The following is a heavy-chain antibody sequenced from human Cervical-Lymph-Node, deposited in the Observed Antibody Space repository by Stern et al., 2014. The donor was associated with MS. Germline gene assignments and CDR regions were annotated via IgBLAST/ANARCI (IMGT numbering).Heavy chain of an antibody. CDR2: ISPDGRTT. CDR3: ARDRNWNYDY. D-gene: IGHD1-7*01. CDR1: GYTFGHHN. J-gene: IGHJ4*02. Sequence: VHLVESGGGVIQPGGSLRLSCEASGYTFGHHNMPWVRQAPGRGLEWLAIISPDGRTTYYADSVKGRFTSSRDNSKSTLYLQLNSLSPEDTAVYYCARDRNWNYDYWGQGTLVIVSS. V-gene: IGHV3-30*04.